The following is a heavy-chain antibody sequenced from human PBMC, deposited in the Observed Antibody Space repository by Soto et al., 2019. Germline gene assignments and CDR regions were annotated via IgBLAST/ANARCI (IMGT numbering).Heavy chain of an antibody. D-gene: IGHD2-2*02. CDR2: ISSRSDI. CDR1: GFTFSTYS. Sequence: TDVSLRLSCVGSGFTFSTYSINWVRQAPGKGLEWVSSISSRSDIYYADSVKGRFTISRDNAKNSVSLQMNSLRAEDTAVYYCAREYTAWPLAYGLDVWGQGTTVTVSS. V-gene: IGHV3-21*01. J-gene: IGHJ6*02. CDR3: AREYTAWPLAYGLDV.